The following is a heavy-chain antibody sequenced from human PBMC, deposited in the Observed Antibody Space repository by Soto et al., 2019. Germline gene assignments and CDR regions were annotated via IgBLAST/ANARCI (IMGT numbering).Heavy chain of an antibody. D-gene: IGHD5-12*01. CDR2: IYYSGST. J-gene: IGHJ4*02. Sequence: SETLSLTCTVSGGSISSGDYYWSWIRQPPGKGLEWIGYIYYSGSTYYNPSLKSRVTISVDTSKNQFSLKLSSVTAADTAVYYCAREEGSGYAPKFDYWGQGTLVTV. V-gene: IGHV4-30-4*01. CDR1: GGSISSGDYY. CDR3: AREEGSGYAPKFDY.